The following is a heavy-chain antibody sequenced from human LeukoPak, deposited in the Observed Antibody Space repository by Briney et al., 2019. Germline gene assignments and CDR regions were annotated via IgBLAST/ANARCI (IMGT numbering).Heavy chain of an antibody. J-gene: IGHJ5*02. CDR3: ARGTATASYPINWFDP. V-gene: IGHV6-1*01. CDR1: GDSVSINSAA. Sequence: SQTLSLTCALSGDSVSINSAAWNWIRQSPSRGLEWLGRTYYRSKWYNDYAISVKSRITINPDTSKNQFSLHLNSVTPGDTAVYYCARGTATASYPINWFDPWGQGILVTVSS. D-gene: IGHD1-14*01. CDR2: TYYRSKWYN.